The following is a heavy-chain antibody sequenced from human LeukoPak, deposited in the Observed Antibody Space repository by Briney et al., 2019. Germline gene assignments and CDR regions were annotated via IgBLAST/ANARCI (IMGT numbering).Heavy chain of an antibody. CDR2: INHSGST. CDR3: ARGRRGGIVGATNGESFDY. CDR1: GGSISSGGNT. Sequence: SETLSLTCSVSGGSISSGGNTWSWIRQPPGKGLEWIGEINHSGSTNYNPSLKSRVTISVDTSKNQFSLKLSSVTAADTAVYYCARGRRGGIVGATNGESFDYWGQGTLVTVSS. J-gene: IGHJ4*02. V-gene: IGHV4-39*07. D-gene: IGHD1-26*01.